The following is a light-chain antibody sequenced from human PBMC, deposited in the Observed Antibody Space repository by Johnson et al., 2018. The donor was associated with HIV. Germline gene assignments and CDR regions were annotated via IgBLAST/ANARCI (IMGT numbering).Light chain of an antibody. CDR2: ENT. V-gene: IGLV1-51*02. CDR1: SSNIGNNY. J-gene: IGLJ1*01. Sequence: QSVLTQPPSVSAAPGQKVTISCSGSSSNIGNNYVSWYQQIPGTAPKLLIYENTKRPSGIPDRFSGSKSGTSATLGITGLQTGDEADYYCGTWDSSLSAEVVGTGTKVTVL. CDR3: GTWDSSLSAEV.